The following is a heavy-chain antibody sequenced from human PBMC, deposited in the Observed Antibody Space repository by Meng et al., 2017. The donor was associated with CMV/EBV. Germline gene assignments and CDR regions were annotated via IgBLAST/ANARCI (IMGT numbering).Heavy chain of an antibody. CDR1: GGSFSGYY. CDR3: ARNPPLYCSSTSCDYGGFDY. Sequence: SETLSLTCAVYGGSFSGYYWSWIRQPPGKGLEWIGEINHSGSTNHNPSLKSRVTISVDTSKNQFSLKLSSVTAADTAVYYCARNPPLYCSSTSCDYGGFDYWGQGTLVTVSS. D-gene: IGHD2-2*01. V-gene: IGHV4-34*01. CDR2: INHSGST. J-gene: IGHJ4*02.